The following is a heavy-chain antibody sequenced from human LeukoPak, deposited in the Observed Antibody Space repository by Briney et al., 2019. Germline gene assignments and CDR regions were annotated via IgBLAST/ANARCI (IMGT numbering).Heavy chain of an antibody. V-gene: IGHV4-39*01. J-gene: IGHJ3*02. Sequence: PSETLSLTCTVSGGSISSSSYYWGWIRQPPGKGLEWIGSIYYSGSTYYNPSLKSRVTISVDTSKNQFSLKLSSVTAADTAVYYCASPHLGGGAFDIWGQGTMVTVSS. CDR2: IYYSGST. CDR1: GGSISSSSYY. CDR3: ASPHLGGGAFDI. D-gene: IGHD3-16*01.